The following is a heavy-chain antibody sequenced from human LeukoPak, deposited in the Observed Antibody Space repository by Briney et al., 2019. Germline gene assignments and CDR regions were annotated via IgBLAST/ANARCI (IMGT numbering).Heavy chain of an antibody. V-gene: IGHV3-48*01. J-gene: IGHJ4*02. Sequence: GGSLRLSCATSGFTFSSYSMNWVRQAPGKGLEWVSYISSSSSTIYYADSVKGRFTISRDNAKNSLYLQMNSLRAEDTAVYYCARAIGYCSGGSCSGVDYWGQGTLVTVSS. CDR2: ISSSSSTI. CDR3: ARAIGYCSGGSCSGVDY. D-gene: IGHD2-15*01. CDR1: GFTFSSYS.